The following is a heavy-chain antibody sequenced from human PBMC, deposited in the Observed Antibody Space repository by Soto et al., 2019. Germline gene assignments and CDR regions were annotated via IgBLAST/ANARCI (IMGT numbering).Heavy chain of an antibody. D-gene: IGHD1-1*01. CDR2: MSHSGGS. CDR1: GGSVSVPNYY. CDR3: ARVQRGTATTVVDAFDI. J-gene: IGHJ3*02. V-gene: IGHV4-34*01. Sequence: QVQLQQWGAGLLKPSETLSLTCAVYGGSVSVPNYYWSWIRQPPGKGLEWIGEMSHSGGSHFNPSLTSRVPISVDTSTNLSSLKMSSVTAADTALYYCARVQRGTATTVVDAFDIWGPGTMVIVSS.